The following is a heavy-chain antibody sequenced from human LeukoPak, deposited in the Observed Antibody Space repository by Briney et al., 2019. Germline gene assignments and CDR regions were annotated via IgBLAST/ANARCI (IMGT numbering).Heavy chain of an antibody. D-gene: IGHD3-10*01. CDR2: IFYSGST. V-gene: IGHV4-34*12. CDR3: AKSNGYGLVDI. J-gene: IGHJ3*02. CDR1: GGSFSGYY. Sequence: SETLSLTCAVYGGSFSGYYWSWIRQPPGKGLEWIGNIFYSGSTYYSPSLRSRVTISLDTSRNQFSLKLNSVTAADTAVYYCAKSNGYGLVDIWGQGTMVTVSS.